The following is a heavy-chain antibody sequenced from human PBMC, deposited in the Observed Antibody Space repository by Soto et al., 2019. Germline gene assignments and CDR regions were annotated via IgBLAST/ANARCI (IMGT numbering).Heavy chain of an antibody. Sequence: QVQLVQSGAEVKPPGASVKVSCKASGYTFTGHYMHWGRQVSGRRLEFLGWLKPDNGGTYYAPKFQGRVPFTRFTSNSIASMEISGLHSDDTPASFCPRQLCPPGSRTPWPTFGMDVWAQATTAAVTS. D-gene: IGHD3-10*01. CDR3: PRQLCPPGSRTPWPTFGMDV. J-gene: IGHJ6*02. V-gene: IGHV1-2*02. CDR1: GYTFTGHY. CDR2: LKPDNGGT.